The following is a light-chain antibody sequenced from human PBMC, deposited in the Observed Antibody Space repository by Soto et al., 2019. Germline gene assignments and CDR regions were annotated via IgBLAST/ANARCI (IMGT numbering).Light chain of an antibody. CDR2: AAS. J-gene: IGKJ3*01. CDR1: QDVSRY. V-gene: IGKV1-9*01. CDR3: QQLNSYVFA. Sequence: DIQLTQSPSFLSASVGDRVTITCRASQDVSRYLAWYQQKPGKAPNLLIYAASTLRSGVPSRFSGSGSETEFPLTISSLPPEDFANYFCQQLNSYVFAFGPGTKVDIK.